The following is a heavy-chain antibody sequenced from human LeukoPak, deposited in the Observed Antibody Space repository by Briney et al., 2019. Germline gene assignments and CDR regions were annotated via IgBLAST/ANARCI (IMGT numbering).Heavy chain of an antibody. D-gene: IGHD6-13*01. Sequence: SETLSLSCTVSVGSISNYYWCWIRQPPEKGLEWIGYMYYSGSTNYNPSLKSRVTISADTSKNQFSLKLSSVTAADTAVYYCAGGLIAAAGTRVDYWGQGTLVTVSS. CDR1: VGSISNYY. V-gene: IGHV4-59*01. CDR3: AGGLIAAAGTRVDY. J-gene: IGHJ4*02. CDR2: MYYSGST.